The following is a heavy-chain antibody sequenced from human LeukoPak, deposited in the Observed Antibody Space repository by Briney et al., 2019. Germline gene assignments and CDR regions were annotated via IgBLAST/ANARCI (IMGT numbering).Heavy chain of an antibody. Sequence: GESLKISCKASGYSFRSFWIGWVRQMPGKGLEWMGVIDPDDSETRYSPSFQGQVTISADKSISTAYLQWSSLEASDTAMYYCARRGFGGAKPFDYWGQGTLVTVSS. CDR2: IDPDDSET. V-gene: IGHV5-51*01. D-gene: IGHD4-23*01. CDR3: ARRGFGGAKPFDY. J-gene: IGHJ4*02. CDR1: GYSFRSFW.